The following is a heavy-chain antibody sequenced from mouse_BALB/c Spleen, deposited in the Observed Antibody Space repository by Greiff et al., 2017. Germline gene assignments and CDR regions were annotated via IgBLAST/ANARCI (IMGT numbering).Heavy chain of an antibody. CDR2: IDPANGNT. CDR3: ASGDGNYAPCFAY. Sequence: EVQLQQSGAELVKPGASVKLSCTASGFNIKDTYMHWVKQRPEQGLEWIGRIDPANGNTKYDPKFQGKATITADTSSNTAYLQLSSLTSEDTAVYYCASGDGNYAPCFAYWGQGTLVTVSA. D-gene: IGHD2-1*01. V-gene: IGHV14-3*02. J-gene: IGHJ3*01. CDR1: GFNIKDTY.